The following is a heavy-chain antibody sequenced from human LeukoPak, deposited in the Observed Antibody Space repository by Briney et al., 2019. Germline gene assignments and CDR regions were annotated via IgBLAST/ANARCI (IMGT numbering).Heavy chain of an antibody. CDR1: GGSISSSNSY. J-gene: IGHJ4*02. CDR2: IYYSGST. V-gene: IGHV4-39*01. CDR3: ARRGGGSWYYFDY. D-gene: IGHD2-15*01. Sequence: PSGTLSLTCTVSGGSISSSNSYWDWIRQPPGMGLEWIGNIYYSGSTNYNASLKSRVTISVDTSKNQFSLKVSSVTAADTALYYCARRGGGSWYYFDYWGQGTLVTVSS.